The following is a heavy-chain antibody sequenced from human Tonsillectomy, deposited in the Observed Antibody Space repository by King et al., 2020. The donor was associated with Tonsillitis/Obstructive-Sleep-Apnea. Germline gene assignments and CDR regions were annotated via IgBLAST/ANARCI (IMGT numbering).Heavy chain of an antibody. D-gene: IGHD3-16*02. V-gene: IGHV1-3*01. CDR1: GYTFSSYA. CDR2: INDGNGNT. CDR3: ARWGAITLGGVIVDAFDI. Sequence: VQLVQSGAEVKKPGASVKVSCKASGYTFSSYAMHWVRQAPGQRLEWMGRINDGNGNTKYSQKFQGRVTINRDTSASTAYMGLSSLRSEDTAVYYCARWGAITLGGVIVDAFDIWGQGTMVTVSS. J-gene: IGHJ3*02.